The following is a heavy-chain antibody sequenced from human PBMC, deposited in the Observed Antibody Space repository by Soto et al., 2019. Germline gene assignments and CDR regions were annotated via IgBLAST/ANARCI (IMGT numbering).Heavy chain of an antibody. V-gene: IGHV3-23*01. CDR1: GFTFSSYA. J-gene: IGHJ6*03. CDR3: ARHPYYDFWSGSSAIHYYYYMDV. CDR2: ISGSGGST. D-gene: IGHD3-3*01. Sequence: GGSLRLSFAASGFTFSSYAMSWVRQAPGKGLEWVSAISGSGGSTYYADSVKGRFTISRDNSKNTLYLQVNNLRAEDTAIYYCARHPYYDFWSGSSAIHYYYYMDVWGKGTTVTVSS.